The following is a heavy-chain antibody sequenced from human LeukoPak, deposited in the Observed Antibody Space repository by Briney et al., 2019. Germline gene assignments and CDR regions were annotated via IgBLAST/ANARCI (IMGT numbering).Heavy chain of an antibody. CDR1: GFTFSSYW. Sequence: GGSLRLPCAASGFTFSSYWMHWVRQAPGKGLVWVSRINSDGSSTGYADSVKGRFTISRDNAKNTLYLQMNSLRAEDTAVYYCARDSYCGGDCLVSGHTQLGFDYWGQGTLGTVSS. CDR2: INSDGSST. J-gene: IGHJ4*02. V-gene: IGHV3-74*01. CDR3: ARDSYCGGDCLVSGHTQLGFDY. D-gene: IGHD2-21*01.